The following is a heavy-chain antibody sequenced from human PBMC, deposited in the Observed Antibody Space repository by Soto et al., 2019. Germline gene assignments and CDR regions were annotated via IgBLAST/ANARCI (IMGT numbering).Heavy chain of an antibody. CDR2: INPSGGST. D-gene: IGHD3-3*01. J-gene: IGHJ6*03. Sequence: ASVKVSCKASGYTFTSYYMHWVRQAPGQGLERMGIINPSGGSTSYAQKFQGRVTMTRDTSTSTVYMELSSLRSEDTAVYYCARSPYYDFWSGYRSYYYYMDVWGKGTTVTVSS. CDR1: GYTFTSYY. CDR3: ARSPYYDFWSGYRSYYYYMDV. V-gene: IGHV1-46*03.